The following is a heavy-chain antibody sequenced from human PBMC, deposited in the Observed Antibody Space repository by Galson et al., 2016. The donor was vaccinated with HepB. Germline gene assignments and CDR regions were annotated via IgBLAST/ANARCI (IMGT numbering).Heavy chain of an antibody. CDR3: AGARDLAYGFDI. CDR2: VYYSGST. Sequence: SETLSLTCTVSGGSISSRHYYWGWIRQPPGKGLEWIGSVYYSGSTYYNPSLKSRVTISVDTSKNQFSLKLRSVTAADTGVYYCAGARDLAYGFDIWGQGTMVTVSS. J-gene: IGHJ3*02. V-gene: IGHV4-39*01. CDR1: GGSISSRHYY. D-gene: IGHD3-16*01.